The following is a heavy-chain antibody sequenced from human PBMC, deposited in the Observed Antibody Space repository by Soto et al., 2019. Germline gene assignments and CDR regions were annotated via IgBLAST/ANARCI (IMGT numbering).Heavy chain of an antibody. CDR1: GGSISSYY. J-gene: IGHJ4*02. CDR3: ARDLRVPYSSSWYFDD. CDR2: IYYSGST. Sequence: PSETLSLTCTVSGGSISSYYWSWIRQPPGKGLEWIGYIYYSGSTNYNPSLKSRVTISVDTSKNQFSLKLSSVTAADTAVYYCARDLRVPYSSSWYFDDWGQGTLVTVSS. V-gene: IGHV4-59*01. D-gene: IGHD6-13*01.